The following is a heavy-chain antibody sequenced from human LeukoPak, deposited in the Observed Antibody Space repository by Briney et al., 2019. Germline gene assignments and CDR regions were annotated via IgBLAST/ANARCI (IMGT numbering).Heavy chain of an antibody. CDR2: IYYSGSI. CDR3: ARVRRASPDFWRESTASYFDC. CDR1: GGSFSSYY. V-gene: IGHV4-59*01. Sequence: SETLSLTCTVSGGSFSSYYWSWIRQPPGKGLEWIGYIYYSGSINYNPSLKSRVTISVDTSKNHFSLKLSSVTAADTAVYYCARVRRASPDFWRESTASYFDCWGQGTLVTVSS. J-gene: IGHJ4*02. D-gene: IGHD3-3*01.